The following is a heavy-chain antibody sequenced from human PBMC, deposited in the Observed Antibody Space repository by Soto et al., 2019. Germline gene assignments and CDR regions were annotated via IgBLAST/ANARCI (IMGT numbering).Heavy chain of an antibody. V-gene: IGHV5-51*01. CDR3: AHTPARIAAVGVRLDN. Sequence: GESLKISCKGSGYSFTSYWIGWVRQMPGKGLEWMGIIYPGDSDTRYSPSFQGQVTISADKSISTAYLQWSSLKASDTAMYYCAHTPARIAAVGVRLDNRGQGTLVTGLL. CDR1: GYSFTSYW. D-gene: IGHD6-13*01. J-gene: IGHJ4*02. CDR2: IYPGDSDT.